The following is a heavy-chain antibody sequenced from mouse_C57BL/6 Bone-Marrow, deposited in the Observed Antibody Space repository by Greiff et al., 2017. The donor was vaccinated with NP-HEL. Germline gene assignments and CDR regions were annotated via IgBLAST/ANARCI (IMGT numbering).Heavy chain of an antibody. CDR2: IDPSDSET. CDR3: ARQINAMDY. CDR1: GYTFTSYW. V-gene: IGHV1-52*01. Sequence: QVQLKQPGAELVRPGSSVKLSCKASGYTFTSYWMHWVKQRPIQGLEWIGNIDPSDSETHYNQKFKDKATLTVDKSSSTAYMQLSSLTSEDSAVYYCARQINAMDYWGQGTSVTGSS. J-gene: IGHJ4*01.